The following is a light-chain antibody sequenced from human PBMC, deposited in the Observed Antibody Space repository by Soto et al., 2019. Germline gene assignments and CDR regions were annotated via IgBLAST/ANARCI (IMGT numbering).Light chain of an antibody. CDR3: QQDDNSPIT. V-gene: IGKV1-33*01. J-gene: IGKJ5*01. CDR1: QTITRW. CDR2: DAS. Sequence: DLQITQFPSTLSASVGDTVTITCRASQTITRWMAWYQQKPGKAPKLLIYDASNLETGVPSRFSGSGSGTDFTFTISSLQPEDIATYYCQQDDNSPITFGQGTRLEVK.